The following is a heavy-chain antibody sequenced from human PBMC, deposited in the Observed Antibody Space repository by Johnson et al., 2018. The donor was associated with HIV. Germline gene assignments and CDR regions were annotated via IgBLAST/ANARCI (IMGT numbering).Heavy chain of an antibody. CDR1: GFTFSSYA. J-gene: IGHJ3*02. Sequence: QVQLVESGGGVVQPGRSLRLSCAASGFTFSSYAMHWVRQAPGKGLEWVAVISYDGSNKYYADSVKGRFTISRDNSKNSLYLQLNSLRPEDTAVFYCAKSTQASILRESGPYGAFDIWGQGTVVTVSS. CDR3: AKSTQASILRESGPYGAFDI. CDR2: ISYDGSNK. D-gene: IGHD3-10*01. V-gene: IGHV3-30*04.